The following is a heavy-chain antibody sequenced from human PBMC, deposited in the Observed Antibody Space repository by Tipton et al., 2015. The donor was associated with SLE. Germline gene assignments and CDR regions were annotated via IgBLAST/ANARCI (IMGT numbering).Heavy chain of an antibody. D-gene: IGHD3/OR15-3a*01. J-gene: IGHJ3*01. Sequence: SLRLSCTASGFSFSNAWMSWVRQAAGKGLEWVGRIKSKTAGGTTDYAAPVKGRFSISRDYSKDTLYLQMDSLKTEDTAVYYCTTGRTLWGQGTLVSVSS. CDR1: GFSFSNAW. V-gene: IGHV3-15*01. CDR3: TTGRTL. CDR2: IKSKTAGGTT.